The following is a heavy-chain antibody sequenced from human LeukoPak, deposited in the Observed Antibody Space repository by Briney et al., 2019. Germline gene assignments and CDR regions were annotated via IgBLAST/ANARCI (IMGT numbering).Heavy chain of an antibody. Sequence: ASVKVSCKASGYTFTSYGISWVRQAPGQGLEWMGWISAYNGNTNYAQKLQGRVTMTTDTSTSTAYMELRSLRSNDTAVYYCARDPMAVAGSDFDYWGQGTLVTVSS. CDR3: ARDPMAVAGSDFDY. D-gene: IGHD6-19*01. CDR2: ISAYNGNT. CDR1: GYTFTSYG. J-gene: IGHJ4*02. V-gene: IGHV1-18*01.